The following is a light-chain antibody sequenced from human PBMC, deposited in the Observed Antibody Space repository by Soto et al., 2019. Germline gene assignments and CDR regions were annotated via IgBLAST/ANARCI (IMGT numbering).Light chain of an antibody. CDR3: QQYNNYST. CDR2: QTS. J-gene: IGKJ1*01. Sequence: ETLMTQSPATLSVSPGERATLSCRASQSVSDYLAWYQQRPGQAPRLLIFQTSRRATGIPARFSGSGAGTDFTLTISSLEPEDFAVYYCQQYNNYSTFGQGTKVDIK. CDR1: QSVSDY. V-gene: IGKV3D-15*01.